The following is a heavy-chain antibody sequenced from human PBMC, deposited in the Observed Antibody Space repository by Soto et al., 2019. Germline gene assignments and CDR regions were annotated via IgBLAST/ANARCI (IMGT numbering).Heavy chain of an antibody. CDR1: GGSFSGYY. D-gene: IGHD6-19*01. V-gene: IGHV4-34*01. Sequence: SETLSLTCAVYGGSFSGYYWSWISQPPGKGLEWIGEINHSGSTNYDPSLKSRVTISVDTSKNQFSLKLSSVTAADTAVYYCARSKGGSSGWYDYYYYGMDVWGQGTTDTVSS. CDR2: INHSGST. J-gene: IGHJ6*02. CDR3: ARSKGGSSGWYDYYYYGMDV.